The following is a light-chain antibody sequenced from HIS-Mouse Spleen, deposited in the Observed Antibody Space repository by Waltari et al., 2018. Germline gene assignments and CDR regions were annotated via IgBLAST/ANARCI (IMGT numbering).Light chain of an antibody. CDR3: CSYAGSSTLV. Sequence: QSALTQPASVSGSPGQSITISCTGTSSDVGSYNLVSWYQQHPGKAPKFMIYAGSKRPSGVSNRFSGSKSGNTASLTISGLQAEDEADYYCCSYAGSSTLVFGGGTKLTVL. J-gene: IGLJ3*02. CDR1: SSDVGSYNL. V-gene: IGLV2-23*01. CDR2: AGS.